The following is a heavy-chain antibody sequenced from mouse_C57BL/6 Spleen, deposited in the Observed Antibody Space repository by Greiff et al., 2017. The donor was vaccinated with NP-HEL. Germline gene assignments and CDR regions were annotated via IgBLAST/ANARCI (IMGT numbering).Heavy chain of an antibody. D-gene: IGHD1-1*01. Sequence: VQLQQSGAELVRPGASVKLSCTASGFNIKDYYMHWVKQRPEQGLEWIGRIDPEDGDTEYAPKFQGKATMTADTSSNTAYLQLSSLTSEDTAVYYCTYVWYYGSNYFDYWGQGTTLTVSS. V-gene: IGHV14-1*01. CDR1: GFNIKDYY. J-gene: IGHJ2*01. CDR3: TYVWYYGSNYFDY. CDR2: IDPEDGDT.